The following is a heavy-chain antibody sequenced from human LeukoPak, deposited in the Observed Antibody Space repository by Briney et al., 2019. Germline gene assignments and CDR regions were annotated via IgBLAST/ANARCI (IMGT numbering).Heavy chain of an antibody. J-gene: IGHJ4*02. CDR3: ARVYQYYESSGHHYYFDI. CDR2: INQDGYDK. V-gene: IGHV3-7*01. CDR1: GFKFSDYW. Sequence: PGGSLRLSCTSSGFKFSDYWMRWVRQAPGKGLEWVANINQDGYDKTYVDSVKGRFTISRDNAKNSVYLQMNSLRAEDTAVYYCARVYQYYESSGHHYYFDIWGQGTLVTVSS. D-gene: IGHD3-22*01.